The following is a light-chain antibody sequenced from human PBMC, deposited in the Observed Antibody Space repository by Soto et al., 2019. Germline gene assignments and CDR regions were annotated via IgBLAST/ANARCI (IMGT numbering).Light chain of an antibody. CDR3: QQRSSRLPLT. Sequence: EIVLTQSPATLSLSPGERATLSCRASQSVSGYLAWYQQRPGHAPRLLIYDGSHRATGVPAKFSGSGSGTDFTLTISSLEPEDFAVYYCQQRSSRLPLTFGGGTKVEIK. CDR1: QSVSGY. J-gene: IGKJ4*01. V-gene: IGKV3-11*01. CDR2: DGS.